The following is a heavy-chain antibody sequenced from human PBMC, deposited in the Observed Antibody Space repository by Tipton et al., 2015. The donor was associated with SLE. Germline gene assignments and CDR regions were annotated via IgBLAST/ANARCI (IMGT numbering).Heavy chain of an antibody. Sequence: LRLSCTVSGGSISSGSYYWSWIRQPAGKGLEWIGRIYTSGSTNYNPSLKSRVTISVDTSKNQFSLKLSSVTAADTAVYYCARAGGGDSNWFDPWGQGTLVTVSS. V-gene: IGHV4-61*02. CDR2: IYTSGST. CDR3: ARAGGGDSNWFDP. D-gene: IGHD2-21*01. J-gene: IGHJ5*02. CDR1: GGSISSGSYY.